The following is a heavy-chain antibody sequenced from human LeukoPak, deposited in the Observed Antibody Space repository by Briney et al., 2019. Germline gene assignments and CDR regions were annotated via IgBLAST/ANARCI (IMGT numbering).Heavy chain of an antibody. V-gene: IGHV4-4*09. CDR3: ARRAAFSTPGRYYMDV. Sequence: SETLSLTCTVSGGSINNYYWTRIRQPPWKGLEWIGCIYSSGSTNYNPSLKSRVTISVDTSKNQFSLNLNSVTAADTAVYYCARRAAFSTPGRYYMDVWGKGTTVTVSS. CDR1: GGSINNYY. J-gene: IGHJ6*03. CDR2: IYSSGST. D-gene: IGHD2-15*01.